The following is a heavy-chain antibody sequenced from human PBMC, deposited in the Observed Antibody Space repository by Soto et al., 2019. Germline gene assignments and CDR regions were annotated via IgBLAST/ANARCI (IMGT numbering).Heavy chain of an antibody. Sequence: SETPSLTCTVSGSSISSSSYYWGWIRQPPGKGLEWIGSIHYSGSNYYNPPLKSRVTTSVDTTKNHFSLKLITVTAADTAVYYCARRSMIRGTNWLDPWGKGTRVTVSS. CDR3: ARRSMIRGTNWLDP. J-gene: IGHJ5*02. CDR1: GSSISSSSYY. D-gene: IGHD3-10*01. CDR2: IHYSGSN. V-gene: IGHV4-39*02.